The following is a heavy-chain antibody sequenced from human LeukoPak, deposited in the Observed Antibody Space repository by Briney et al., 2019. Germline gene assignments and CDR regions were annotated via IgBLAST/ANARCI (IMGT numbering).Heavy chain of an antibody. CDR1: GFTFSSYW. D-gene: IGHD3-16*01. Sequence: PGGSLRLSCAASGFTFSSYWMSWVRQAPGKGLEWVAIISYDGSTKFYVDSVKGRFTISRDNSKNMLSLQMNSLRAEDTAMYYCAKDGLGGSAPSVWGQGTLVTVSS. J-gene: IGHJ4*02. V-gene: IGHV3-30*18. CDR3: AKDGLGGSAPSV. CDR2: ISYDGSTK.